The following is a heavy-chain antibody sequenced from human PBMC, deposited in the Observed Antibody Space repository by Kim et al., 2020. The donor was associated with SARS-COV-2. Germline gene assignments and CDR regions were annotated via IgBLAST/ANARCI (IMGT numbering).Heavy chain of an antibody. V-gene: IGHV3-23*01. D-gene: IGHD3-10*01. CDR3: ANIDRGVNSEDY. J-gene: IGHJ4*02. Sequence: GGSLRLSCAASGFTFSSYAMSWVRQAPGKGLEWVSAISGSGGSTYYADSVKGRFTISRDNSKNTLYLQMNSLRAEDTAVYYCANIDRGVNSEDYWGQGTLVTVSS. CDR2: ISGSGGST. CDR1: GFTFSSYA.